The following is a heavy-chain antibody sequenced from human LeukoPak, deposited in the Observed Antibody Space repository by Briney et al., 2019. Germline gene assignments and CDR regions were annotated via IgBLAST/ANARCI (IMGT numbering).Heavy chain of an antibody. D-gene: IGHD6-19*01. CDR1: GFTFTSSA. J-gene: IGHJ6*02. CDR2: IVVGSGNT. CDR3: AADFSGDYYYGMDV. Sequence: SVKVSCKASGFTFTSSAVQWVRQARGQRLEWIGWIVVGSGNTNYARKFQERVTITRDMSTSTAYMELSSLRSEDTAVYYCAADFSGDYYYGMDVWGQGTTVTVSS. V-gene: IGHV1-58*01.